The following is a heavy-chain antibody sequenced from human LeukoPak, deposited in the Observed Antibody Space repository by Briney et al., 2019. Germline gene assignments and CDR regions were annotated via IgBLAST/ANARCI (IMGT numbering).Heavy chain of an antibody. V-gene: IGHV4-4*03. Sequence: PGTLSLTCAVSGGSISSSNWWSWVRQPPGKGLEWIGEIYHSGSTNYNPSLKSRVTISVDKSKNQFSLKLSSVTAADTAVYYCARDLKEYEEGYFQHWGQGTLVTVSA. CDR2: IYHSGST. D-gene: IGHD6-6*01. CDR3: ARDLKEYEEGYFQH. J-gene: IGHJ1*01. CDR1: GGSISSSNW.